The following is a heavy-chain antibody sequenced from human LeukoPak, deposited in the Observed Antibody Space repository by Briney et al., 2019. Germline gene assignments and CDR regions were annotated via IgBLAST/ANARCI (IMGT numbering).Heavy chain of an antibody. D-gene: IGHD6-13*01. CDR2: IKAGNGNT. CDR3: ARDRGYSSSWWPGFDY. J-gene: IGHJ4*02. V-gene: IGHV1-3*01. Sequence: SSVPVSCKASGYTFTSYALHWLRLAPGPRIEWMGWIKAGNGNTKYSQEFQGRVTITRDTSASTAYMELSSLRSEDTAVYYCARDRGYSSSWWPGFDYWGQGTLVTVSS. CDR1: GYTFTSYA.